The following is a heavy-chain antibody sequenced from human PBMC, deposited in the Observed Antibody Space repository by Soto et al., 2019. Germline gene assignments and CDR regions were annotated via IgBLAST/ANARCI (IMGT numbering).Heavy chain of an antibody. D-gene: IGHD2-15*01. CDR1: GGTFSTYA. Sequence: SVKVSCKSSGGTFSTYAISWVRQAPGQGLEWMGGIIPIFGTANYAQKFQGRVTITADESTTTAYMELISLRSEDTAVYYCARDEMVVAFGSRTWHYYYGMDVRAQRTTDTGSS. CDR3: ARDEMVVAFGSRTWHYYYGMDV. J-gene: IGHJ6*02. CDR2: IIPIFGTA. V-gene: IGHV1-69*13.